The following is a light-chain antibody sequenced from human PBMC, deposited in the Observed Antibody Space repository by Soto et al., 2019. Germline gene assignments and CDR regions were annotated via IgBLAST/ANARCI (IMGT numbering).Light chain of an antibody. V-gene: IGKV3-15*01. CDR1: QSVSSN. Sequence: EIEMAQSQATLSVSPGESTTFACRSSQSVSSNLAWYQQKPGQAPGLLIYGASTRATGIPARFSGSGSGTEFTLTISSLQSEDFAVYYCQQYNNWPPWTFGQGTKVDIK. CDR3: QQYNNWPPWT. CDR2: GAS. J-gene: IGKJ1*01.